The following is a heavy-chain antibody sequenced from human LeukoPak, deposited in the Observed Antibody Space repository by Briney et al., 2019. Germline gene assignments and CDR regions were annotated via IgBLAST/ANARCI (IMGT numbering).Heavy chain of an antibody. D-gene: IGHD2-2*01. CDR2: IKQDGSEK. CDR3: ARDGVSAALDV. V-gene: IGHV3-7*01. Sequence: GGSLRLSCAVSVFRLWTYWMSWARQAPGKGLEWLTNIKQDGSEKYYVDSVKGRFTISRDNAKNSLYLQMNSLRTEDTAVYYCARDGVSAALDVWGKGTTVTVSS. CDR1: VFRLWTYW. J-gene: IGHJ6*04.